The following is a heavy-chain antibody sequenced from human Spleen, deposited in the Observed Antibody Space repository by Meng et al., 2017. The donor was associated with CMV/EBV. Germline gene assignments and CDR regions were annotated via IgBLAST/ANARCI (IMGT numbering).Heavy chain of an antibody. J-gene: IGHJ4*02. CDR2: IIPIFGTA. Sequence: SVKVSCKASGGTFSSYAISWVRQAPGQGLEWMGGIIPIFGTANYAQKFQGRVTITTDESTSTAYMELSSLRSEDTAVYYCARGLGIAVAKGLDYWGQGTLVTVSS. CDR3: ARGLGIAVAKGLDY. V-gene: IGHV1-69*05. CDR1: GGTFSSYA. D-gene: IGHD6-19*01.